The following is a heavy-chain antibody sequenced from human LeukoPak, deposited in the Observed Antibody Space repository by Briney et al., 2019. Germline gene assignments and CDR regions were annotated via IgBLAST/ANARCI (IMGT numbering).Heavy chain of an antibody. J-gene: IGHJ2*01. CDR2: INHSGST. CDR1: GGSISSYY. V-gene: IGHV4-34*01. CDR3: AREREGYFDL. Sequence: PSETLSLTCTVSGGSISSYYWSWIRQPPGKELEWIGQINHSGSTNYNPSLKSRVTMSVVTSKNQFSLKVTSVTAADTATYFCAREREGYFDLWGRGTLVTASS.